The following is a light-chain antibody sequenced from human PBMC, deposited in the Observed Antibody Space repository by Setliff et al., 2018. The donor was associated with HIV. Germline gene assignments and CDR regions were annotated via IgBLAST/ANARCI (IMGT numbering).Light chain of an antibody. CDR2: WAS. CDR1: QSLLYNSINKNV. Sequence: DVVMTQSPDSLSVSLGERATINCKSSQSLLYNSINKNVLAWYQQRPGQPPKLLIYWASTRESGVPDRFRGSGSGTDFTLTISDLQPEDAAVYYCQQYCSVPTFGQGTKVDIK. CDR3: QQYCSVPT. J-gene: IGKJ1*01. V-gene: IGKV4-1*01.